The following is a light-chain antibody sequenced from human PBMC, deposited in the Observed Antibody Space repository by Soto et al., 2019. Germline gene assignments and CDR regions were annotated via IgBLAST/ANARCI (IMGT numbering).Light chain of an antibody. J-gene: IGKJ5*01. Sequence: EIVMTQSPATLSVSPGESATLSCRASQTINSDLAWYVQKPGQPPRRVIYGASTWCTDVPPRSTGRGSGTEFTPTTTAPQSKDFALYDGQQYNYWPTTFGKGTRL. CDR1: QTINSD. CDR3: QQYNYWPTT. V-gene: IGKV3D-15*01. CDR2: GAS.